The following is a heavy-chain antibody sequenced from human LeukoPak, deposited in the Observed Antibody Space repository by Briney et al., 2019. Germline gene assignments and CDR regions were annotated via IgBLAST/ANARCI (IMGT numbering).Heavy chain of an antibody. CDR3: ARVWIASGSYYDDRGAFDY. CDR2: IYHGGTT. J-gene: IGHJ4*02. Sequence: SETLSLTCTVSGYFISSGYYWGWIRQPPGKGLEWIGNIYHGGTTYYNPSVKSRVPISVDTSKTQYSLKLNSVPAADTAVYYCARVWIASGSYYDDRGAFDYWGQGTLVTVSS. D-gene: IGHD1-26*01. CDR1: GYFISSGYY. V-gene: IGHV4-38-2*02.